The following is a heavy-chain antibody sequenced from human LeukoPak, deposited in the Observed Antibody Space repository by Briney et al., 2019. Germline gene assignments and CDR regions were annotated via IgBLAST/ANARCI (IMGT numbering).Heavy chain of an antibody. J-gene: IGHJ3*02. D-gene: IGHD3-22*01. Sequence: GGSLRLSCAASGFTFSSYWMSWVRQAPGKGLEWVANIKQDGSEKYYVDSVKGRFTISRDNAKNSLYLQMNSLRAEDTAVYYCAREPDYYDSSGYDAFDIWGQGTVVTVSS. CDR3: AREPDYYDSSGYDAFDI. CDR2: IKQDGSEK. CDR1: GFTFSSYW. V-gene: IGHV3-7*03.